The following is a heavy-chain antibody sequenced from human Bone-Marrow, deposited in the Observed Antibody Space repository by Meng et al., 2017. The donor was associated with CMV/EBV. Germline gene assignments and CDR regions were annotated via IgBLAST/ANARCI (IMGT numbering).Heavy chain of an antibody. V-gene: IGHV2-70*12. D-gene: IGHD3-22*01. J-gene: IGHJ6*02. CDR1: GFSLSTSGMC. CDR2: IDWDDDK. Sequence: SGPTLVKPTQTLTLTCTFSGFSLSTSGMCVSWVRQPPGKALEWLALIDWDDDKYYSTSLKTRLTISKDTSKNQVVLTMTNMDPVDTATYYCAHSRDDSSGYWYDYYYYGMDVWGQGTTVTVSS. CDR3: AHSRDDSSGYWYDYYYYGMDV.